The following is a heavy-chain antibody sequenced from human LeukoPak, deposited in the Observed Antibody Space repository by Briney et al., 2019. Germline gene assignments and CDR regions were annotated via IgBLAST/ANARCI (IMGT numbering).Heavy chain of an antibody. V-gene: IGHV4-59*11. CDR1: GGSISSHY. J-gene: IGHJ4*02. D-gene: IGHD2-21*02. CDR3: ARDDSSYYDS. Sequence: PSETLSLTCIVSGGSISSHYWSWIRQPPGKGLEWIGYIYYSGSTNYNPSLKSRVTISVDTSKNQISLRLRSVTAADTAVYYCARDDSSYYDSWGQGTLVTVSS. CDR2: IYYSGST.